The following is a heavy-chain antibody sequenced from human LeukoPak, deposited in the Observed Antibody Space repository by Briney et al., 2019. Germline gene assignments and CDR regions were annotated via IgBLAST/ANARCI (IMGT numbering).Heavy chain of an antibody. D-gene: IGHD3-22*01. V-gene: IGHV3-23*01. Sequence: PGGSLRLSCAVSGITLSNYGMSWVRQAPGKGLEWVACIGDSGGRTNYADSVRGRFTISRDNPKNTLYLQMNSLRAEDTAVYFCAKRGVVIRVILVGFHKEAYYFDSWGQGALVTVSS. CDR2: IGDSGGRT. J-gene: IGHJ4*02. CDR1: GITLSNYG. CDR3: AKRGVVIRVILVGFHKEAYYFDS.